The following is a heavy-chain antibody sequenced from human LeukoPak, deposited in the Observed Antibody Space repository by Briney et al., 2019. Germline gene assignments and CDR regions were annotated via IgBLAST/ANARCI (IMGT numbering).Heavy chain of an antibody. D-gene: IGHD5-18*01. Sequence: SETLSLTCTVSGGSSSSHYWSWLRQPPGKGLEWVGYMFDTGRTKDNPPLKSRVNLSADPSKNQFSLRLSSVTAADTAVYYCATIKRGSIFGYLDFWGQGILVTVSS. V-gene: IGHV4-59*11. J-gene: IGHJ4*01. CDR3: ATIKRGSIFGYLDF. CDR1: GGSSSSHY. CDR2: MFDTGRT.